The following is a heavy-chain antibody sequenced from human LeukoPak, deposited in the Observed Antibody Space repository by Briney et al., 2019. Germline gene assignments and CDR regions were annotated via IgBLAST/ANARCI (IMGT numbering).Heavy chain of an antibody. CDR3: ARGGVPAAPHFDY. CDR1: GYTFTGYY. V-gene: IGHV1-2*04. Sequence: GASVKVSCKASGYTFTGYYMHWVRQAPGQGLEWMGWINPNSGGTNYAQKFQGWVTMTRDTSISTAYMELSRLRSDDTAVYYCARGGVPAAPHFDYWGQGTLVTVSS. D-gene: IGHD2-2*01. J-gene: IGHJ4*02. CDR2: INPNSGGT.